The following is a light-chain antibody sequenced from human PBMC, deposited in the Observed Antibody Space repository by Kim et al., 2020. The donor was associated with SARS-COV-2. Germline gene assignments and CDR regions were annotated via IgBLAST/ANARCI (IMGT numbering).Light chain of an antibody. CDR3: QQSFTFIT. CDR1: QSIRRS. J-gene: IGKJ5*01. V-gene: IGKV1-39*01. Sequence: DIQMTQSPSSLSASVGDRVTITCRASQSIRRSLNWYQQKPGKAPNLLIYAASSLQSGVPSRFSGSGSGTDFTLTISSLLPEDFATYYCQQSFTFITFGQGTRLEIK. CDR2: AAS.